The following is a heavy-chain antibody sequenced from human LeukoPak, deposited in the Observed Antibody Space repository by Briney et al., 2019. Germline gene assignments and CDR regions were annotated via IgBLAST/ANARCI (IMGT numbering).Heavy chain of an antibody. CDR3: ASSYGESSGYIPWAF. D-gene: IGHD3-22*01. V-gene: IGHV4-59*01. Sequence: SETPSLTCTVSGGSISSYYWTWIRQPPGKGLEWIGYIYYSGSTSYNPSLKSRVTISIDTSKNQFSLKLSSVTAADTAVYYCASSYGESSGYIPWAFWGRGTMVTVSS. J-gene: IGHJ3*01. CDR2: IYYSGST. CDR1: GGSISSYY.